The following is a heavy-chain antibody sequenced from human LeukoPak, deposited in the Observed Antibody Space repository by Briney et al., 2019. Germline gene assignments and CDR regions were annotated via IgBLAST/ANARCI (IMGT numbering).Heavy chain of an antibody. CDR1: GYTLTELS. J-gene: IGHJ4*02. CDR2: FDPEDGET. Sequence: ASVKVSCKVSGYTLTELSMHWVRQAPGKGLEWMGGFDPEDGETIYAQKFQGRVTMTEDTSTDTAYMELSSLRSEDTAVYYCARDPLFNGYSYGFFDYWGQGTLVTVSS. V-gene: IGHV1-24*01. CDR3: ARDPLFNGYSYGFFDY. D-gene: IGHD5-18*01.